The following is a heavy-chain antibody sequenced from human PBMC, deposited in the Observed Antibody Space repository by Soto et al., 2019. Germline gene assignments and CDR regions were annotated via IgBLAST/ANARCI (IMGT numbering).Heavy chain of an antibody. CDR1: GDSLSSNVYY. Sequence: QVQLQQSGPGLVKPSQTLSLTCTVSGDSLSSNVYYWSWIRQHPGKGLEWIGYIYYSGSTYYNPSLKGRVTILVDTSKNQFSLMLSSVTAADTAVYYCARAPYHLLSGMDVWGQGTTVTVSS. V-gene: IGHV4-31*03. D-gene: IGHD3-16*01. CDR3: ARAPYHLLSGMDV. CDR2: IYYSGST. J-gene: IGHJ6*02.